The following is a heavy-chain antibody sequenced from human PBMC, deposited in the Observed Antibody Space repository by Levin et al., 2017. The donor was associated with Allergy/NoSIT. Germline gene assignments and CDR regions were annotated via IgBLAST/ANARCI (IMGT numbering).Heavy chain of an antibody. CDR2: INPNNGDT. J-gene: IGHJ4*02. CDR3: ARGTSSRLGHFDS. D-gene: IGHD6-6*01. Sequence: GESLKISCKASGYTFSGYYMHWVRQAPGQGLEWMAWINPNNGDTNYAQKFQGRVTMTRDTSITTAYLELSSLIYDDTAVYYCARGTSSRLGHFDSWGQGTLVTVSS. CDR1: GYTFSGYY. V-gene: IGHV1-2*02.